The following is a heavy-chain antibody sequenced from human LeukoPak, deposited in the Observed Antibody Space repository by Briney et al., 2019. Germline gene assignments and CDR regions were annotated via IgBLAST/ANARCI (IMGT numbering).Heavy chain of an antibody. D-gene: IGHD6-19*01. J-gene: IGHJ5*02. CDR2: INHSGST. V-gene: IGHV4-34*01. CDR3: ARGGGYASGWST. CDR1: GGSFSGYY. Sequence: SETLSLTCAVYGGSFSGYYWSWIRQPPGKGLEWIGEINHSGSTNYNPSLKSRVTISVDTSKNQFSLKLSSVTAADTAVYYCARGGGYASGWSTWGQGTLVTVSS.